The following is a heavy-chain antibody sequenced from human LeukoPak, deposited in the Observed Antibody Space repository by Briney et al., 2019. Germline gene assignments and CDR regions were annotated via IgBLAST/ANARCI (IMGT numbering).Heavy chain of an antibody. V-gene: IGHV1-46*01. Sequence: ASVKVSCKASGYTFTSYFMHWVRQAPGQGLEWMGIINPCGGSTNYAQKFQGRVTMTRDTSTSTVYMELSSLRSEDTAVYYCARAHYYDSSDYGGIEHWGQGTLVTVSS. CDR2: INPCGGST. CDR3: ARAHYYDSSDYGGIEH. D-gene: IGHD3-22*01. CDR1: GYTFTSYF. J-gene: IGHJ1*01.